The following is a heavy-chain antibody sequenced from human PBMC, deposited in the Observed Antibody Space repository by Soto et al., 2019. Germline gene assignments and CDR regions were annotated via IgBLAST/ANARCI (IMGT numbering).Heavy chain of an antibody. CDR1: GFTFSSYA. Sequence: EVQLLESGGGLVQPGGSLRLSCAASGFTFSSYAMSWVRQAPGKGLEWVSAISGSGGSTYYADSVKGRFTIFRDNSKTPLYLQMNSLRAEDTAVYYCAKEGRFLEWLFLDYWGQGTLVTVSS. CDR2: ISGSGGST. CDR3: AKEGRFLEWLFLDY. V-gene: IGHV3-23*01. D-gene: IGHD3-3*01. J-gene: IGHJ4*02.